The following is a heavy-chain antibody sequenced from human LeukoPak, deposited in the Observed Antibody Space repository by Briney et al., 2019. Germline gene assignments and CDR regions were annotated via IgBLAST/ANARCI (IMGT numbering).Heavy chain of an antibody. V-gene: IGHV4-59*01. CDR2: IYYSGST. CDR1: GGSISRYY. J-gene: IGHJ6*02. CDR3: ARDPLDGMDV. Sequence: SETLSLTCTVSGGSISRYYWSWIRQPPGKGLEWIGYIYYSGSTNYNPSLKSRVTISVDTSKNQFSLKLSSVTAADTAVYYCARDPLDGMDVWGQGTTVTVSS.